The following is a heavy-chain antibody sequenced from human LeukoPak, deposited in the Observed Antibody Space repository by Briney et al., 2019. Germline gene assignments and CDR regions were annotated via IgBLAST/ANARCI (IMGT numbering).Heavy chain of an antibody. Sequence: GGSARLSCAASGFTFSSYGMNCVRQAPGKGLEWVAVISYDGSNKYYADSVKGRFTISRDNSKNTLYLQMNSLRAEDTAVYYCARDSIDIVVVPAATDYYYYYMDVWGKGTTVTVSS. CDR1: GFTFSSYG. J-gene: IGHJ6*03. CDR3: ARDSIDIVVVPAATDYYYYYMDV. D-gene: IGHD2-2*01. CDR2: ISYDGSNK. V-gene: IGHV3-30*19.